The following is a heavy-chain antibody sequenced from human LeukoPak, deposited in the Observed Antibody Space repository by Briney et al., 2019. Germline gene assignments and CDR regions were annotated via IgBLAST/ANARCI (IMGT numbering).Heavy chain of an antibody. J-gene: IGHJ4*02. CDR1: GYTFTSYY. Sequence: ASVKVSCKASGYTFTSYYIHWVRQAPGQGLEWLGWINPNNGGTSYVQKFQGRVTMTRDTSISTAYMELSRLRSDDTAVYYCARTYRYGRFDYWGQGTLVTVPS. D-gene: IGHD5-18*01. CDR2: INPNNGGT. V-gene: IGHV1-2*02. CDR3: ARTYRYGRFDY.